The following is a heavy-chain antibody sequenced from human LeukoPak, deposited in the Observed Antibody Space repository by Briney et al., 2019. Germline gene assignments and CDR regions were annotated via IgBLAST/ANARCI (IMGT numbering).Heavy chain of an antibody. D-gene: IGHD2-2*01. J-gene: IGHJ4*02. CDR2: INPNSGDT. V-gene: IGHV1-2*02. CDR3: AKDHYPVVPAPNDYFDY. Sequence: GASVKVSCKASGYTFTGYYIHWLRQAPGQGLEWMAWINPNSGDTNYAQKFQGRVTLTRDTSISTAYMELSRLRSDDTAVYYCAKDHYPVVPAPNDYFDYWGQGTLVTVSS. CDR1: GYTFTGYY.